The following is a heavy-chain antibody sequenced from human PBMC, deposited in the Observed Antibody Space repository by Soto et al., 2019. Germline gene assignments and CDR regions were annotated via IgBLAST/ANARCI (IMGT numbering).Heavy chain of an antibody. CDR1: GGSISSDDW. V-gene: IGHV4-4*02. CDR2: IHHSGST. Sequence: QVQLQESGPGLVKPSGTLSLTCAVSGGSISSDDWWSWVRQPPGKGLEWIGEIHHSGSTNYNPSLKIRVTISVDESKNQFSLKLSSVTAADTAVHYCARAYCSGGSCYLNYWGQGTLVTVSS. CDR3: ARAYCSGGSCYLNY. D-gene: IGHD2-15*01. J-gene: IGHJ4*02.